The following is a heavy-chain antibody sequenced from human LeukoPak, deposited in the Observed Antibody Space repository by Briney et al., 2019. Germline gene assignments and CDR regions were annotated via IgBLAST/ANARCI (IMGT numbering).Heavy chain of an antibody. CDR2: VIPIFGTA. V-gene: IGHV1-69*05. Sequence: ASVKVSCKASGGTFSSYAITWVRQAPGQGLEWMGRVIPIFGTANYAQKFQGRVTITTDESTRTAYMELSSLRSEDTAVYYCARERPPGDSSSWFLEGYFDIWGQGSLVIVSS. J-gene: IGHJ4*02. D-gene: IGHD6-13*01. CDR3: ARERPPGDSSSWFLEGYFDI. CDR1: GGTFSSYA.